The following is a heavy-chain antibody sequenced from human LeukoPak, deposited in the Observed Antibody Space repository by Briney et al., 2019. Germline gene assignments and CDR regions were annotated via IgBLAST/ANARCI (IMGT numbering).Heavy chain of an antibody. CDR1: GFTFSSYG. CDR3: AKDLFPLEYSSSSGFDY. J-gene: IGHJ4*02. Sequence: QPGGSLRLSCAASGFTFSSYGMHWVRQAPGKGLEWVAVISYDGSNKYYADSVKGRFTISRDNSKNTLYLQMNSLRAEDTAVYYCAKDLFPLEYSSSSGFDYRGQGTLVTVSS. CDR2: ISYDGSNK. D-gene: IGHD6-6*01. V-gene: IGHV3-30*18.